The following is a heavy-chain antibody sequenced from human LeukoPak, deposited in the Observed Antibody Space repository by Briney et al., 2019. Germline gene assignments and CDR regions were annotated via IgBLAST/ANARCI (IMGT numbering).Heavy chain of an antibody. V-gene: IGHV3-23*01. J-gene: IGHJ4*02. CDR2: ISGSGGST. CDR3: AKALVAGMDY. Sequence: PGGSLRLSCAASGFTFSIYAMSWVRQGPGKGLEWVSAISGSGGSTYYADSVKGRFTISRDNSKNTLYLQMNSLRAEDTAVYYCAKALVAGMDYWGQGTLVTVSS. D-gene: IGHD6-19*01. CDR1: GFTFSIYA.